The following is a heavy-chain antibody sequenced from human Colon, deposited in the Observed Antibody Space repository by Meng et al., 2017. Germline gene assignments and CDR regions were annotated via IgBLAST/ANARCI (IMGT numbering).Heavy chain of an antibody. V-gene: IGHV4-4*02. Sequence: LWASGTGRVELAGTLSLTCTVSGGSITSSDWWSWVRQTPGKGLEWIGETYQNGRPNYNPSLKSRVTISVDKSKNQFSLNMTSVTAADTAVYYCAREVVVAGTRNWLDPWGQGILVTVSS. J-gene: IGHJ5*02. CDR1: GGSITSSDW. D-gene: IGHD6-19*01. CDR2: TYQNGRP. CDR3: AREVVVAGTRNWLDP.